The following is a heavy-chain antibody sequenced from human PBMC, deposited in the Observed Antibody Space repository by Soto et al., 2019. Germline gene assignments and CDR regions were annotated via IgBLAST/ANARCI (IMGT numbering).Heavy chain of an antibody. Sequence: GGSLRLSCAASGFTFGYYWMSWVRQAPGKGLEWVSLISGSGGSTHYADSVEGRFTISRDNSKNTLYLEMDSLGAEDTAVYYCAKVVKYDVLTGYYKGPDYYGMDVWGQGTTVTVSS. J-gene: IGHJ6*02. D-gene: IGHD3-9*01. CDR3: AKVVKYDVLTGYYKGPDYYGMDV. CDR1: GFTFGYYW. V-gene: IGHV3-23*01. CDR2: ISGSGGST.